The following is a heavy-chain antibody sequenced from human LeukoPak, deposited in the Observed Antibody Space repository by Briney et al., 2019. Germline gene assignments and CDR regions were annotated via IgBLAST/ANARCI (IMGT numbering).Heavy chain of an antibody. Sequence: ASVKVSCKACVYTSTSYGISWVRQAPGQGLEWMGWISAYICNTNYAQKLQGRVTINTDTSPSPAYMDLGSLRSDDTAVYYCARDFNDYVWGSYLLPIDYWGQGTLVTVSS. D-gene: IGHD3-16*02. CDR1: VYTSTSYG. CDR2: ISAYICNT. J-gene: IGHJ4*02. CDR3: ARDFNDYVWGSYLLPIDY. V-gene: IGHV1-18*01.